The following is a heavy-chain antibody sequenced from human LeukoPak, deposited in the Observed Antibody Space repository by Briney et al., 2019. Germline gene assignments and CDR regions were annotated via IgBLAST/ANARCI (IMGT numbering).Heavy chain of an antibody. D-gene: IGHD6-19*01. J-gene: IGHJ4*02. CDR3: AKLGGQWLVNFYDY. CDR1: GFTFSSYS. CDR2: IYSGGST. V-gene: IGHV3-23*03. Sequence: PGGSLRLSCAASGFTFSSYSMNWVRQAPGKGLEWVSVIYSGGSTYYADSVKGRFTISRDNSKNTLYLQMNSLRAEDTAVYYCAKLGGQWLVNFYDYWGQGTLVTVSS.